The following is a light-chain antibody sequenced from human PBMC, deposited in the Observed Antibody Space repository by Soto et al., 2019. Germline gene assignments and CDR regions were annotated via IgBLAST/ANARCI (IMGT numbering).Light chain of an antibody. V-gene: IGKV3-11*01. CDR2: DAS. CDR1: QSVSSY. J-gene: IGKJ4*01. CDR3: QQYNNWPPLT. Sequence: EIVLTQSPATLSLSPGERATLSCRASQSVSSYLAWYQQKPGQAPRLLIYDASNRATGIPARFSGSGSGTEFTLTISSLQSEDFAVYYCQQYNNWPPLTFGGGTKVDNK.